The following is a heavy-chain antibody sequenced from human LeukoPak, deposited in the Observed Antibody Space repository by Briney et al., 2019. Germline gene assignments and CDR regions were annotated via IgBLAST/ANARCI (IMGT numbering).Heavy chain of an antibody. CDR3: ARGAPYYAIFIGPSPIDY. D-gene: IGHD3-9*01. CDR2: IDRHGTTK. J-gene: IGHJ4*02. CDR1: GFTFSDYW. V-gene: IGHV3-74*01. Sequence: GGSLRLSCAASGFTFSDYWIHWVRLTPGKGLVWVSRIDRHGTTKDYADSVKGRFTISRDNAKNTVYLQMNSLRAEDRAVYYCARGAPYYAIFIGPSPIDYWGQGTLGTVSS.